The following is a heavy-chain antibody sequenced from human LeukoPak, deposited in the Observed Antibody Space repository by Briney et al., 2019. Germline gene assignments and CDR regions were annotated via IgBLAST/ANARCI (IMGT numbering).Heavy chain of an antibody. V-gene: IGHV1-18*01. J-gene: IGHJ4*02. CDR2: ISAYNGNT. CDR3: ARSYSGSYAFDY. Sequence: ASVKVSCKASGYTFTSYGISWVRQAPGQGLEWMGWISAYNGNTNYAQKFQGRVTMTRDTSISTAYMELSRLRSDDTAVYYCARSYSGSYAFDYWGQGTLVTVSS. D-gene: IGHD1-26*01. CDR1: GYTFTSYG.